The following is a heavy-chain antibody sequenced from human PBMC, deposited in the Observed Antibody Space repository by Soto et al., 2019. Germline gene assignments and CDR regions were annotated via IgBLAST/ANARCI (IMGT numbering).Heavy chain of an antibody. CDR1: GGTFSSYA. CDR2: IIPIFGTA. V-gene: IGHV1-69*01. J-gene: IGHJ5*02. Sequence: QVQLVQSGAEVKKPGSSVKVSCKASGGTFSSYAISWVRQAPGQGLEWMGGIIPIFGTANYAQKFQGRVTITADESTSTDYMELSSLRSEDTAVYYCCPGIVGIAAAARSNGFDPWGQGTLVTVSA. CDR3: CPGIVGIAAAARSNGFDP. D-gene: IGHD6-13*01.